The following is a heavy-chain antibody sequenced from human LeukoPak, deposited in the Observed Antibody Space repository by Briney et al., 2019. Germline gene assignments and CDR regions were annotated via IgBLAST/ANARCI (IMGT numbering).Heavy chain of an antibody. CDR2: ISGSGGST. CDR1: GFTFSSYA. Sequence: TGGSLRLSCAASGFTFSSYAMSWVRQAPGKGLEWVSAISGSGGSTYYADSVKGRFTISRDNSKNTLYLQMNSLRAEDTAVYYCAKDLDYYDSSGYYYSDYWGQGTLVTVSS. J-gene: IGHJ4*02. D-gene: IGHD3-22*01. V-gene: IGHV3-23*01. CDR3: AKDLDYYDSSGYYYSDY.